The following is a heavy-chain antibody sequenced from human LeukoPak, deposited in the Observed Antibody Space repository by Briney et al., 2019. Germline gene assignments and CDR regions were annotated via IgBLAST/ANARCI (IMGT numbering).Heavy chain of an antibody. Sequence: SETLSLTCTVSGSSISSYYWSWIRQPPGKGLEWIGYIYYSGSTNYNPSLKSRVTISVDTSKNQFSLKLSSVTAADTAVYYCARVRYFDWLSPISLYYYYYYMDVWGKGTTVTISS. CDR2: IYYSGST. D-gene: IGHD3-9*01. CDR1: GSSISSYY. V-gene: IGHV4-59*01. CDR3: ARVRYFDWLSPISLYYYYYYMDV. J-gene: IGHJ6*03.